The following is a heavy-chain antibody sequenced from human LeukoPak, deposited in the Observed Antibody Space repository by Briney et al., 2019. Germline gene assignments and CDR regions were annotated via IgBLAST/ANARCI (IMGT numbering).Heavy chain of an antibody. CDR2: INPNSGGT. D-gene: IGHD1-26*01. CDR3: ARGGQGAPLDY. J-gene: IGHJ4*02. Sequence: GASVKVSCKASGYTFTAYYMHWVRRAPGQGLEWMGWINPNSGGTSYAQKFQGRVTMTRDTSISTAYMELSRLRSDDTAVYSCARGGQGAPLDYWGQGSLVTVSS. V-gene: IGHV1-2*02. CDR1: GYTFTAYY.